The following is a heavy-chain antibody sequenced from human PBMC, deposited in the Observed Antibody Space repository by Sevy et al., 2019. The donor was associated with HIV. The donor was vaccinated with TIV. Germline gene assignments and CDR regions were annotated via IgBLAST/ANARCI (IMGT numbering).Heavy chain of an antibody. CDR3: TTGSGYGDYNYFDY. Sequence: GGSLRLSCAASGFTFSNAWMSWVRQAPGKGLEWVGRIKSKTDGGTTDYAKPGKGRFTISREDSKNTRYLQMNSLKTEDTAGYYCTTGSGYGDYNYFDYWGQGTLVTVSS. CDR1: GFTFSNAW. D-gene: IGHD4-17*01. CDR2: IKSKTDGGTT. J-gene: IGHJ4*02. V-gene: IGHV3-15*01.